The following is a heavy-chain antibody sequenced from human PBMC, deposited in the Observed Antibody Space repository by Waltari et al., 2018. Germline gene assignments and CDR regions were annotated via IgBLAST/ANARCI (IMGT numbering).Heavy chain of an antibody. Sequence: EVQLVESGGGLVQPGRSLRLSCAVSGFTFGDYAMSGVRKAPGEGLEWVGLIRSKAYGGTTEYAASVKGRFTISRDDSKSIAFLQMNSLQTDDTAVYYCTRGPVAIFGFVMPFEHWGQGTLVTVTS. CDR3: TRGPVAIFGFVMPFEH. CDR2: IRSKAYGGTT. D-gene: IGHD3-3*01. V-gene: IGHV3-49*04. J-gene: IGHJ4*02. CDR1: GFTFGDYA.